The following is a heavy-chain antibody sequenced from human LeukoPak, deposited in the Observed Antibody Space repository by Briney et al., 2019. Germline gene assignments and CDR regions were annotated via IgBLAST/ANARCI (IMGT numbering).Heavy chain of an antibody. D-gene: IGHD3-3*01. V-gene: IGHV3-21*01. J-gene: IGHJ4*02. Sequence: GGSLRLSCAASGFTFSSYSMNWVRQAPGKGLEWVSSISSSSSYIYYADSVKGRFTISRDNAKNSLYLQMNSLRAGDTAVYYCARAIFGVVIPFDYWGQGTLVTVSS. CDR3: ARAIFGVVIPFDY. CDR1: GFTFSSYS. CDR2: ISSSSSYI.